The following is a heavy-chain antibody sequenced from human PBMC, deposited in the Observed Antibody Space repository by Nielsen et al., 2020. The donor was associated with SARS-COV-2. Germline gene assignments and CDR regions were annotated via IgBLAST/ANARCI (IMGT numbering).Heavy chain of an antibody. Sequence: VRQAPGKGLDWVSVLYSGGETHYADSVKGRFTVSRDTSKNTLYLQMNSLRAEDTAVYFCVSDRGDYWGQGTLVTVSS. CDR3: VSDRGDY. J-gene: IGHJ4*02. CDR2: LYSGGET. V-gene: IGHV3-53*01. D-gene: IGHD3-16*01.